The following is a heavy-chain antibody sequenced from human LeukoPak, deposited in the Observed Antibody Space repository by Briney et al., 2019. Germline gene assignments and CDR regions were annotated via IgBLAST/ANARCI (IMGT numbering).Heavy chain of an antibody. CDR2: IVVGSGNT. CDR1: GFTFTSSA. J-gene: IGHJ4*02. D-gene: IGHD1-26*01. CDR3: AADRGEWEQLGY. V-gene: IGHV1-58*01. Sequence: VASVKVSCKASGFTFTSSAVQWVRQARGQRLGWIGWIVVGSGNTNYAQKFQERVTITRDMSTSTAYMELSSLRSEDTAVYYCAADRGEWEQLGYWGQGTLVTVSS.